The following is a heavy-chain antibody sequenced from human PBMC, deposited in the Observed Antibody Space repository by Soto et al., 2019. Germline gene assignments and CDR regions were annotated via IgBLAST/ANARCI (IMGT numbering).Heavy chain of an antibody. CDR3: TTNSVTDFYYYGMEV. V-gene: IGHV3-15*01. CDR1: GFTFSNGW. CDR2: IKTNIDGGRT. J-gene: IGHJ6*02. Sequence: SLRLSCAGSGFTFSNGWMTWVRQAPGKGLEWVGRIKTNIDGGRTDYAAPVKGRFTISRDDSKNTLYLQMNSLKTEDTGVYYCTTNSVTDFYYYGMEVWGLGTTGTVSS.